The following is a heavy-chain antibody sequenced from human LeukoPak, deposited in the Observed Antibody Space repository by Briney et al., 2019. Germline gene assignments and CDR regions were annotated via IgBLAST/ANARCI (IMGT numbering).Heavy chain of an antibody. CDR1: GFTFNQHS. V-gene: IGHV3-11*01. CDR3: ARAPSLIGGFDS. Sequence: GGSLRLSCAASGFTFNQHSMSWIRQAPGKGLEWLSYISRNGGAVHYADSVEGRFTISRDNAKNSLSLQMNGLRTDDTAVYFCARAPSLIGGFDSWGRGTLVTVSS. CDR2: ISRNGGAV. D-gene: IGHD2-8*01. J-gene: IGHJ4*02.